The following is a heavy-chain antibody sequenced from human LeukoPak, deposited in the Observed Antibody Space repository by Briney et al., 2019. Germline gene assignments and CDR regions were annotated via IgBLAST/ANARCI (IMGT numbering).Heavy chain of an antibody. V-gene: IGHV3-7*03. CDR2: IVQDGSEK. J-gene: IGHJ4*02. CDR1: GFTFSSYW. CDR3: AGGRGWSSDY. Sequence: GGSLRLSCATSGFTFSSYWMNWVRQAPGKGLEWVANIVQDGSEKNYVDSVKGRFTISRDNAKNSLYLQMSSLRAEDTAVYYCAGGRGWSSDYWGQGTLVTVSS. D-gene: IGHD6-19*01.